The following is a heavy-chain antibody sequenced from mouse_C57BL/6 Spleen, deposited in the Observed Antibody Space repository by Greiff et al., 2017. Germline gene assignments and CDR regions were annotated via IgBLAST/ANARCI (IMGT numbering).Heavy chain of an antibody. CDR2: IYPGDGDT. CDR1: GYAFSSYW. Sequence: QVQLQQSGAELVKPGASVKISCKASGYAFSSYWMNWVKQRPGKGLEWIGQIYPGDGDTNYNGKFKGKATLTADKSSSTAYMQLSSLTSEVSSVYFCARGGPLYYFDYWGQGTTLTVSS. J-gene: IGHJ2*01. CDR3: ARGGPLYYFDY. V-gene: IGHV1-80*01.